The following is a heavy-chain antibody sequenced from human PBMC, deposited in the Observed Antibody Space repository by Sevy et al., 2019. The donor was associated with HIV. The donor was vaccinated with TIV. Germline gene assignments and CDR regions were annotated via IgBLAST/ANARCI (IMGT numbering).Heavy chain of an antibody. D-gene: IGHD2-15*01. CDR3: ARVVAYCTGGSCFPGYYYGMDV. CDR2: IGSSSSYI. J-gene: IGHJ6*02. CDR1: GFTFSSYN. Sequence: GESLKISCAASGFTFSSYNMNWVRQAPGKGLEWVSSIGSSSSYIYYTDSVKGRFTVSRDNAKNSLYLQMKSLRAEDTAVYYCARVVAYCTGGSCFPGYYYGMDVWGQGTTVTVSS. V-gene: IGHV3-21*01.